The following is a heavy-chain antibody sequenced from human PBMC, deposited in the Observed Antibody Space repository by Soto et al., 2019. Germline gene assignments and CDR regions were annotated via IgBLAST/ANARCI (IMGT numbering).Heavy chain of an antibody. V-gene: IGHV6-1*01. Sequence: KQSQTLSLTCAISGDSVSSNSAAWNWIRQSPSRGLEWLGRTYYRSKWYNDYAVSVKSRITINPDTSKNQFSLQLNSVTPEDTAVYYCARDRTQGRNWGSRSDAFDIWGQGTMVTVSS. D-gene: IGHD7-27*01. CDR1: GDSVSSNSAA. J-gene: IGHJ3*02. CDR2: TYYRSKWYN. CDR3: ARDRTQGRNWGSRSDAFDI.